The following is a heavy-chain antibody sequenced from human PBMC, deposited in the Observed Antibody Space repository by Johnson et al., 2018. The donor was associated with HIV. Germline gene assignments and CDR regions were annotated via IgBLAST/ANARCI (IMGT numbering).Heavy chain of an antibody. Sequence: VQLVESGGGLVQPGGSLRLSCAASGIIVTGNFMSWVRQAPGKGLEWVSVINAGGDTYYADSVKCRFTISRDRSKNTVSLQMDSLRVEDTAVYYCARDDLPDGFDIWGQGTMVTVSS. CDR1: GIIVTGNF. J-gene: IGHJ3*02. CDR2: INAGGDT. D-gene: IGHD1-14*01. V-gene: IGHV3-66*01. CDR3: ARDDLPDGFDI.